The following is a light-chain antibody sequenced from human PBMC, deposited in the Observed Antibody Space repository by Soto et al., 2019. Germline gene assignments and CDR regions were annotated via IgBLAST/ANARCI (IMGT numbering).Light chain of an antibody. V-gene: IGKV3-15*01. CDR2: GAS. CDR1: QSISSN. J-gene: IGKJ2*01. Sequence: EIVMTQSPATLSVSPGEGATLSCRASQSISSNLAWYQQKPGQAPRLLIYGASTRATGSPASCSGSGSGTEFTLTISSLQSEDFAVYYCQQYDTWPPYTFGQGTKLEIK. CDR3: QQYDTWPPYT.